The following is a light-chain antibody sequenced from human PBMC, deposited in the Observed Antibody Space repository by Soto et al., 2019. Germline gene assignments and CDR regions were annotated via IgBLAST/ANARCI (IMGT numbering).Light chain of an antibody. CDR1: QSASSNY. Sequence: EIVLTQSPGTLCLSPGERATLXCRASQSASSNYQAWYQHQPRQGPELLDHGASSRAHGSPDRFSGSGSVTDFTLTISRLEPEDFAVYYGHQYGTSPWTVGQGTKVDIK. J-gene: IGKJ1*01. CDR2: GAS. V-gene: IGKV3-20*01. CDR3: HQYGTSPWT.